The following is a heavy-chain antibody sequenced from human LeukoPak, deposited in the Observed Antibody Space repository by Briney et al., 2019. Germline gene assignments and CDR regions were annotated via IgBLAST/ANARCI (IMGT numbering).Heavy chain of an antibody. CDR3: AELGITMIGGV. CDR2: ITSSGTHI. CDR1: GFTFSSFN. J-gene: IGHJ6*04. V-gene: IGHV3-21*01. Sequence: GGSLRLSCAASGFTFSSFNMNWVRQAPGKAMEGVSSITSSGTHIFYADSVKGRFTISRDNAKNSLYLQMNSLRAEDTAVYYCAELGITMIGGVWGKGTTVTISS. D-gene: IGHD3-10*02.